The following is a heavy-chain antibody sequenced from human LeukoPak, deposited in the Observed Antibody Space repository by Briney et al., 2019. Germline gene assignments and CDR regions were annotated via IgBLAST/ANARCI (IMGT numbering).Heavy chain of an antibody. CDR2: INSDGSRT. D-gene: IGHD5-18*01. Sequence: GESLRLSCTASGFTFSDYWMHWVRQAPGKGLVWVSRINSDGSRTNYADCVKGRFTISRDNAKNTVFLQMNSLRAEDAAVYYCARVITGSTYGQFDYWGQGALATVSS. J-gene: IGHJ4*02. CDR1: GFTFSDYW. CDR3: ARVITGSTYGQFDY. V-gene: IGHV3-74*01.